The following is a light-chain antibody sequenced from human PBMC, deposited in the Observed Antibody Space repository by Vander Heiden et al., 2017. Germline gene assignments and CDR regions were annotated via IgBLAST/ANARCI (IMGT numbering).Light chain of an antibody. CDR3: QTWDTSTAV. J-gene: IGLJ3*02. CDR1: KLDDKY. CDR2: RDS. Sequence: SSELLPPPSLSVSPGPTGSISCSGDKLDDKYAFWYQQKSGQSPVVVSCRDSERPSGIRERGSGSNSGNTATLSSSGAQAMDEDEYYCQTWDTSTAVFGGGTKLTVL. V-gene: IGLV3-1*01.